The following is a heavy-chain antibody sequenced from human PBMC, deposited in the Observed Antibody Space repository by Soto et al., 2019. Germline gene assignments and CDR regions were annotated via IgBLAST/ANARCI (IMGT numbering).Heavy chain of an antibody. CDR2: ISSSGTTI. V-gene: IGHV3-11*01. D-gene: IGHD6-19*01. CDR1: GFTFSDYY. Sequence: GGSLRLSCAASGFTFSDYYMSWIRQAPGKGLEWISHISSSGTTIYYADSVKGRFTLSRDNAKNSLYLQMNSLRAEDTAVYYCARRRNSGWYLVDYWGQGTLVTVSS. CDR3: ARRRNSGWYLVDY. J-gene: IGHJ4*02.